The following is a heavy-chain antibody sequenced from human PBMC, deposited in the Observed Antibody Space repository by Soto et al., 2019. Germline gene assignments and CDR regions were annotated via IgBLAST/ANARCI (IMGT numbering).Heavy chain of an antibody. V-gene: IGHV4-59*01. Sequence: PSETLSLTCTVSGGSISSYYWSWIRQPPGKGLEWIGYIYYSGSTNYNPSLKSRVTISVDTSKNQFSLKLSSVTAADTAVYYCARERYYGMDVWGQGITVTVSS. J-gene: IGHJ6*02. CDR1: GGSISSYY. CDR3: ARERYYGMDV. CDR2: IYYSGST.